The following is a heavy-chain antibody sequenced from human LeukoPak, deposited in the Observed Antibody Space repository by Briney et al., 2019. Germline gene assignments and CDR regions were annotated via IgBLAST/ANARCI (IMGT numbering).Heavy chain of an antibody. D-gene: IGHD2/OR15-2a*01. J-gene: IGHJ4*02. V-gene: IGHV3-30*03. CDR1: GGSFSGYY. CDR3: ARDLIDYFDY. Sequence: LSLTCAVYGGSFSGYYWSWIRQPPGKGLEWVAVISYDGSNKYYADSVKGRFTISRDNSKNTLYLQMNSLRAEDTAVYYCARDLIDYFDYWGQGTLVTVSS. CDR2: ISYDGSNK.